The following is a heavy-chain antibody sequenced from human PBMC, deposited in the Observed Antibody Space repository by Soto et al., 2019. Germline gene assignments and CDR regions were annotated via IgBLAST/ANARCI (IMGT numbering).Heavy chain of an antibody. Sequence: QVQLVQSGAEVKNPGASVKVSCKASGYTLIDYYVNWVRQAPGQGFEWMSIINPNGGSPIYAHSLQGRVTVTKDTSTSTVSMELSSLRSEDTAVYYCARGRHYDAGTYYDHVKERGFYYYGLDVWGQGTTVTVSS. CDR2: INPNGGSP. J-gene: IGHJ6*02. V-gene: IGHV1-46*03. D-gene: IGHD3-10*01. CDR3: ARGRHYDAGTYYDHVKERGFYYYGLDV. CDR1: GYTLIDYY.